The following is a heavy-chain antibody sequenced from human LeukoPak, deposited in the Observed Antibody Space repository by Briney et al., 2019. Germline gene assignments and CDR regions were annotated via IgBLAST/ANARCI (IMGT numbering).Heavy chain of an antibody. V-gene: IGHV1-2*02. CDR1: GYTFTAYY. J-gene: IGHJ3*02. CDR2: INPTSGGT. Sequence: ASVKVSCKASGYTFTAYYMHWVRQAPGQGLEWMGWINPTSGGTNYAQKFQDRVTMTRDTTMTTVYMELSRLTSDDTAVYYCARGGSGWFDAFDIWGQGTMVTVSS. D-gene: IGHD6-19*01. CDR3: ARGGSGWFDAFDI.